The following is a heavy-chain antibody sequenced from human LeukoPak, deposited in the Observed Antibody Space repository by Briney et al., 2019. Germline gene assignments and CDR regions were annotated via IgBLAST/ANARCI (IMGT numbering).Heavy chain of an antibody. CDR2: VSYDGNNK. Sequence: GGSLRLSCTTSGFTFKHQAMHWVRQAPGKGLEWVALVSYDGNNKYYADSVKGRFTISRDNSKNTLYLQMNSLRAEDTAVYYCARGGSPRGVVILGGDVWGQGTTVTVSS. CDR1: GFTFKHQA. CDR3: ARGGSPRGVVILGGDV. D-gene: IGHD3-3*01. J-gene: IGHJ6*02. V-gene: IGHV3-30-3*01.